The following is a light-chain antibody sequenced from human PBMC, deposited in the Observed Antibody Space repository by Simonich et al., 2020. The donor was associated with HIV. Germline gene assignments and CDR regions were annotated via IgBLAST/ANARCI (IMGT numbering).Light chain of an antibody. CDR3: QQRSSWPLS. CDR1: QSISNN. CDR2: GAS. J-gene: IGKJ3*01. V-gene: IGKV3-11*01. Sequence: EIVMTQFPATLSVSPGERATLSCRASQSISNNLAWYQQKPGQAPRLLTNGASTRATGIPARFSGSGSGTDFTLTISSLEPEDFAVYYCQQRSSWPLSFGPGTKVDIK.